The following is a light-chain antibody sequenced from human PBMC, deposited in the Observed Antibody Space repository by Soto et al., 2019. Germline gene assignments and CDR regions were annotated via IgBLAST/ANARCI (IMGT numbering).Light chain of an antibody. CDR2: GAS. Sequence: ETVMTQSPDALSVSPGESATLSCRASRDVSTNLAWFQQKPGQTPRLVLYGASKRATGIPARFSGSGSGTHFTLTISSLQSEDFGVYYCQQYNNWPPGATFGPGTKVDIK. J-gene: IGKJ3*01. CDR3: QQYNNWPPGAT. V-gene: IGKV3-15*01. CDR1: RDVSTN.